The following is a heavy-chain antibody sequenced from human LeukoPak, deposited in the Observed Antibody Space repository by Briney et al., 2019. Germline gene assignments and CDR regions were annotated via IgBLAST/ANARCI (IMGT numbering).Heavy chain of an antibody. Sequence: SETLSLTCTVSGGSISSYYWSWIRQPPGKGLEWTAYISDIGSINYNPSLKSRVTISLDTSKNQFSLKLSSVTAADTAVYYCAGHHPRNTVDFWGQGTLVTVSS. CDR1: GGSISSYY. V-gene: IGHV4-59*08. CDR3: AGHHPRNTVDF. J-gene: IGHJ4*02. D-gene: IGHD2/OR15-2a*01. CDR2: ISDIGSI.